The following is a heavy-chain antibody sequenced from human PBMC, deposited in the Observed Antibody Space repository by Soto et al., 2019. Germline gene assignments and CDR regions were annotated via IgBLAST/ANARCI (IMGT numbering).Heavy chain of an antibody. D-gene: IGHD2-2*01. V-gene: IGHV3-9*01. CDR2: ISWNSGSI. J-gene: IGHJ4*02. CDR1: GFTFDDYA. CDR3: AKDSVGATSGIDY. Sequence: GGSLRLSCAASGFTFDDYAMHWVRQAPGKGLEWVSGISWNSGSIGYADSVKGRFTISRDNAKNSLYLQMNSLRAEDTALYYCAKDSVGATSGIDYWGQGTLVTVSS.